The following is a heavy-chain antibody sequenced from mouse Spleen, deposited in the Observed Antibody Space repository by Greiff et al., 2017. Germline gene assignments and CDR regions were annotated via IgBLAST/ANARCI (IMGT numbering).Heavy chain of an antibody. J-gene: IGHJ1*01. V-gene: IGHV14-1*01. CDR1: GFNIKDYY. D-gene: IGHD1-1*01. CDR2: IDPEDGDT. CDR3: TTPLTTVVATKYFDV. Sequence: EVQLQQSGAELVRPGASVKLSCTASGFNIKDYYMHWVKQRPEQGLEWIGRIDPEDGDTEYAPKFQGKATMTADTSSNTAYLQLSSLTSEDTAVYYCTTPLTTVVATKYFDVWGAGTTVTVSS.